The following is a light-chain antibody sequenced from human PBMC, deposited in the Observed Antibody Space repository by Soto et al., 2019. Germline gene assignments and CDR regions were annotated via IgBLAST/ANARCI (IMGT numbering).Light chain of an antibody. CDR2: GAS. J-gene: IGKJ5*01. CDR1: QSVNSN. Sequence: EIVMTQSPATLSVSPGERATLSCRASQSVNSNLAWYQQKPGQAPRLLIYGASIRATGIPARFSGSGSGTEFTLTISSLQSEDFAVYYCQQYNNWPFTFGQGPRLEIK. CDR3: QQYNNWPFT. V-gene: IGKV3D-15*01.